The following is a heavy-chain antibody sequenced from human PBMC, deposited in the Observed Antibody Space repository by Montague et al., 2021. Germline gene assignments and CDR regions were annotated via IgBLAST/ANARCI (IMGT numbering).Heavy chain of an antibody. CDR1: GFTFSSLW. CDR3: VRDWPTAWFDS. J-gene: IGHJ5*01. Sequence: SLRLSCAASGFTFSSLWMHWVRQAPGKGLVLVSQITSDGSDTNYADSVKGRFTISRDNAKSTLYLQMNSLRDEDTAVYYCVRDWPTAWFDSWGQGTLVTVSS. V-gene: IGHV3-74*01. D-gene: IGHD5-18*01. CDR2: ITSDGSDT.